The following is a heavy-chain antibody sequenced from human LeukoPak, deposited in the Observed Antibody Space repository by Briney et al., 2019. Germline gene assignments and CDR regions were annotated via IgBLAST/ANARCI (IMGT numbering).Heavy chain of an antibody. CDR1: GFIFSSYW. CDR2: INTDGSIT. Sequence: GGSLRLSCAASGFIFSSYWMHWVRQAPGKGPVWVSHINTDGSITDYADSVKGRFTISRDNAKNTLYLQMNSLRAEDTAVYYCALRVSVPGGFDSWGQGTLVTVSS. CDR3: ALRVSVPGGFDS. V-gene: IGHV3-74*01. J-gene: IGHJ4*02. D-gene: IGHD6-19*01.